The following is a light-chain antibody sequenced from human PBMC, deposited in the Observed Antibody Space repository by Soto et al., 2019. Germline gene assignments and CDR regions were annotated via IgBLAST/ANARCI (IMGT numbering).Light chain of an antibody. V-gene: IGKV1-5*03. CDR3: QQYISSPWT. CDR2: KAS. CDR1: QRISNW. Sequence: DIQMTQSPSTLSASVGDRVTITCRASQRISNWLAWYQQKPGEAPKLLIYKASTLESGVPSRFSGRGSGTEFTLTVNSLQPDEIATYYCQQYISSPWTFGKGTKVVIK. J-gene: IGKJ1*01.